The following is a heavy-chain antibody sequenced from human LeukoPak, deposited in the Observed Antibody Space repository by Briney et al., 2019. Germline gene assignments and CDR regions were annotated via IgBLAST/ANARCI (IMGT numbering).Heavy chain of an antibody. CDR3: ARSGAYYGDLLTY. J-gene: IGHJ4*02. CDR1: GASISSSSYS. CDR2: IYYGGST. D-gene: IGHD4-17*01. Sequence: SETLSLTCTISGASISSSSYSWAWIRQPPGKGLEWIGRIYYGGSTYYNPTLKSRVTISVDTSKNQFSLKLSSVTASDTAVYYCARSGAYYGDLLTYWGQGTLVTVSS. V-gene: IGHV4-39*01.